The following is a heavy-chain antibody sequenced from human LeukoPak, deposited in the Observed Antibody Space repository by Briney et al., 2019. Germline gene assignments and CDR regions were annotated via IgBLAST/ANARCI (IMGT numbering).Heavy chain of an antibody. Sequence: GASVKVSCKASGYTFTSYGITWVRQAPGQGLEWMGWISAYNGNTNYAQNLQGRVSMTTDTSTSTAYMEVRSLRSDDTAVYYCARSKVGATIDYGSQATLVTI. D-gene: IGHD1-26*01. CDR2: ISAYNGNT. CDR3: ARSKVGATIDY. V-gene: IGHV1-18*01. J-gene: IGHJ4*02. CDR1: GYTFTSYG.